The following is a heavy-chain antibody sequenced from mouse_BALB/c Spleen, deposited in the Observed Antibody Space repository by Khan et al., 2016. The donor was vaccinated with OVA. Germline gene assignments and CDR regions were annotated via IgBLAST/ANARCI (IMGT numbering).Heavy chain of an antibody. CDR1: GYSFTGYF. CDR3: ARIYGSDFDY. V-gene: IGHV1-20*02. D-gene: IGHD1-1*01. CDR2: INPHFGET. J-gene: IGHJ2*01. Sequence: VQLKQSGPELVKPWASLKISCKASGYSFTGYFMHWVMQSHGKSLEWIGRINPHFGETFYNQKFVGQATLTVDESYSTAHMELRCLASEDSAVYYCARIYGSDFDYWGQGTTLTVSS.